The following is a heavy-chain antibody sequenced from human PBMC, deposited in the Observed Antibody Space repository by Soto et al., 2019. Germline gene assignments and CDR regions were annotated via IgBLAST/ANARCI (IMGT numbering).Heavy chain of an antibody. V-gene: IGHV4-61*01. CDR3: ARDRTAAAGSDY. CDR1: GGSGIGVLYR. CDR2: VYYPGNS. J-gene: IGHJ4*02. D-gene: IGHD6-13*01. Sequence: PSETQTLTYTVAGGSGIGVLYRWIWIRQPAGKGLEWIGYVYYPGNSNYIPSLKSRLTFSVDTSKNQFSLKLTSVTAADMAVYYCARDRTAAAGSDYWGQGTLVTVFS.